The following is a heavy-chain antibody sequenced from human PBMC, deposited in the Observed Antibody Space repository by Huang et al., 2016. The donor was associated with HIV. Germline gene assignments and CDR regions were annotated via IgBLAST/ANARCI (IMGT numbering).Heavy chain of an antibody. V-gene: IGHV1-3*01. Sequence: QVHLVQSGPEVKKPGASVKVSCKASGYNFTSRGLHWVRQAPGQRLEWMGYINPGKGNKEYSPKFQDRVTLTRDISANTAYMQLSRLTSEDTAVYYCASGQRMRESDIVATIPVSWGQGALVTVSS. CDR1: GYNFTSRG. J-gene: IGHJ5*02. D-gene: IGHD5-12*01. CDR3: ASGQRMRESDIVATIPVS. CDR2: INPGKGNK.